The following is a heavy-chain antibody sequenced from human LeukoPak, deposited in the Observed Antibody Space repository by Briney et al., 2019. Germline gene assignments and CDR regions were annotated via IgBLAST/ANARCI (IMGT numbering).Heavy chain of an antibody. Sequence: GGSLRLSCAASGFTFSSYSMNWVRQAPGKGLEWVSSISSSSSYIYYADSVKGRFTISRDNAKNSLYLQMNSLRAEDTAVYYCAREVTGYDFWSGYSYFDYWGQGTLVTVSS. CDR3: AREVTGYDFWSGYSYFDY. D-gene: IGHD3-3*01. CDR1: GFTFSSYS. CDR2: ISSSSSYI. J-gene: IGHJ4*02. V-gene: IGHV3-21*01.